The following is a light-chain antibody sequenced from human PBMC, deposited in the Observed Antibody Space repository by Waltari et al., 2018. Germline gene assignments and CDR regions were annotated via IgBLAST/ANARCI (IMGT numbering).Light chain of an antibody. J-gene: IGLJ2*01. CDR1: SSNIGDSA. V-gene: IGLV1-36*01. Sequence: QSALTQPPSVSGAPRQRVTISCSGTSSNIGDSAVNWYQQLPGKPPKLVIYYDDLVPRGVADGFSGSKSGSSASLAISGLQSEDEAVYFGAAWDISLNNLLFGGGTKLTVL. CDR2: YDD. CDR3: AAWDISLNNLL.